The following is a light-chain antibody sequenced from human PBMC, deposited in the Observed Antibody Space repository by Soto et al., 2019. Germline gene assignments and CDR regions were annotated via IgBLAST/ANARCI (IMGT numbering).Light chain of an antibody. CDR1: QSVSSF. Sequence: EIVLTQSPATLSLSPGERATLSCQASQSVSSFLAGYQQKRGQAPRLLIYDVSIMATGSPTRFSGSGSGTDFTLSISSREPEDVADYYCQQRINWPLTFGGGTKVEIK. V-gene: IGKV3-11*01. CDR2: DVS. CDR3: QQRINWPLT. J-gene: IGKJ4*01.